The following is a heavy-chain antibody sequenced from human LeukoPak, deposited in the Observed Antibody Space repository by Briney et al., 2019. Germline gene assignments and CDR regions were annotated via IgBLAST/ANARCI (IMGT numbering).Heavy chain of an antibody. J-gene: IGHJ6*02. CDR2: IYYSGST. CDR1: GGSISSYY. V-gene: IGHV4-59*01. D-gene: IGHD3-22*01. CDR3: ARTYYYDSSGFSLYYYYGMDV. Sequence: SETLSLTCTVSGGSISSYYWSWIRQPPGKGLEWIGYIYYSGSTNYTPSLKSRVTISVDTSKNQFSLKLSSVTAADTAVYYCARTYYYDSSGFSLYYYYGMDVWGQGTTVTVSS.